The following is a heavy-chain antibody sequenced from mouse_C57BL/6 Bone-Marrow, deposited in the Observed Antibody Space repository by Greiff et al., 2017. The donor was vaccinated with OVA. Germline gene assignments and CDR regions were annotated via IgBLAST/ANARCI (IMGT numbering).Heavy chain of an antibody. J-gene: IGHJ1*03. D-gene: IGHD2-2*01. CDR1: GYTFTSYW. Sequence: QVQLHQPGAELVMPGASVKLSCKASGYTFTSYWMHWVKQRPGPGLEWIGEIDPSDSYTNYNQKFKGKSTLTVDKSSSAAYMQLSSLTSEYSAVYYCARWLPWYFDVWGTGTTVTVSS. V-gene: IGHV1-69*01. CDR3: ARWLPWYFDV. CDR2: IDPSDSYT.